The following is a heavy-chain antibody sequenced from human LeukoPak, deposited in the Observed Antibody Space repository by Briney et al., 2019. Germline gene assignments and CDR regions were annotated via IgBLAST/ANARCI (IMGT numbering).Heavy chain of an antibody. CDR2: ISSSSSYI. J-gene: IGHJ4*02. Sequence: PGGSLRLSCAASGFTFSTYNMNWVRQAPGKGLEWVSSISSSSSYIYYADSVKGRFTISRDNAKNSLYLQMNSLRAEDTAVYYCAVRRGYSGSYYGGFDYWGQGTLVTVSS. CDR1: GFTFSTYN. CDR3: AVRRGYSGSYYGGFDY. V-gene: IGHV3-21*01. D-gene: IGHD1-26*01.